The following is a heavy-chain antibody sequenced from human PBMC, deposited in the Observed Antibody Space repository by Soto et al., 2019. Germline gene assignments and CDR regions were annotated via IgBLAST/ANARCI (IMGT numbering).Heavy chain of an antibody. CDR2: ISYDGSNK. CDR3: ARADPLRFFEWLLEVPDWNSDYYYYGMDV. V-gene: IGHV3-30-3*01. CDR1: GFTFSSYA. D-gene: IGHD3-3*01. Sequence: GGSLRLSCAASGFTFSSYAMHWVRQAPGKGLEWVAVISYDGSNKYYADSVKGRFTISRDNSKNTLYLQMNSLRAEDTAVYYCARADPLRFFEWLLEVPDWNSDYYYYGMDVWGQGTTVTVSS. J-gene: IGHJ6*02.